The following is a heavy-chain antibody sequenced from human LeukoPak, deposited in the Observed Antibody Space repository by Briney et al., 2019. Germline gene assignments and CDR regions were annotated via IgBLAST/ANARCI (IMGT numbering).Heavy chain of an antibody. Sequence: GGSLRLSCAASGFTFSNYEMNWVRQAPGKGLEWVSAVSGGDVNTHHADSVKGRVTISRDNSRNTLYLQMNSLRPEDTAVYYCATSRGYTEYWGQGTLVTVSS. J-gene: IGHJ1*01. CDR3: ATSRGYTEY. D-gene: IGHD6-25*01. CDR1: GFTFSNYE. V-gene: IGHV3-23*01. CDR2: VSGGDVNT.